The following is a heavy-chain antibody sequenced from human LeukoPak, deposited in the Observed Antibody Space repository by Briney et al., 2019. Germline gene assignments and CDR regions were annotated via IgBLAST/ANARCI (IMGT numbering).Heavy chain of an antibody. CDR1: GFTFSSYE. J-gene: IGHJ4*02. D-gene: IGHD6-19*01. V-gene: IGHV3-48*03. CDR2: ISSSGSTI. Sequence: PGGSLRLSCAASGFTFSSYEMNWVRQAPGKGLEWVSYISSSGSTIYYADSVKDRFTISRDNAKNSLYLQMNSLRAEDTAVYYCARARLLYSSGWRLGYWGQGTLVTVSS. CDR3: ARARLLYSSGWRLGY.